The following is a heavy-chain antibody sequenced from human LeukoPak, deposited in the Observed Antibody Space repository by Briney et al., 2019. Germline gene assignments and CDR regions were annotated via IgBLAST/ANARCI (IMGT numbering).Heavy chain of an antibody. V-gene: IGHV4-61*01. J-gene: IGHJ1*01. CDR3: ARDSGVAAASAEYFQH. D-gene: IGHD6-13*01. Sequence: SSETLSLTCTVSGGSVSSGSYYWSWIRQPPGKGLEWIGYIYYSGSTNYNPSLKSRVTISVDTSKNRFSLKLSSVTAADTAVYYCARDSGVAAASAEYFQHWGQGTLVTVSS. CDR1: GGSVSSGSYY. CDR2: IYYSGST.